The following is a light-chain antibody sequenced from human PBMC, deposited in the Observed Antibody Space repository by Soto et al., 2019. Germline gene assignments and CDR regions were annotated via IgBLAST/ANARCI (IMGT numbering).Light chain of an antibody. Sequence: DIQMTQSPSSLSASVGDRVTITCRASQSVRIYLNWYHQKPGKAPNLLIYGASTLQSGVPSRFRGSGSGTEFTLTISRLQPEDFATYYCQQSYETPYTFGPGTKVDIK. CDR1: QSVRIY. V-gene: IGKV1-39*01. CDR2: GAS. J-gene: IGKJ2*01. CDR3: QQSYETPYT.